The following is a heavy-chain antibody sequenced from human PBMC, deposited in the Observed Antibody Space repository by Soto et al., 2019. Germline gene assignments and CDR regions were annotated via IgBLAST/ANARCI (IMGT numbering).Heavy chain of an antibody. Sequence: QVQRQESGPGLVKPSETLSLTCTVSGGSFKSGSYSWSWIRQPPGKGLEWIGYVYHTGRTSYNPSLKSRVSISMDTSKNQFSLNLDSVTAADTAVYFCARDFAYFNSWGQGTLVTVSS. CDR1: GGSFKSGSYS. CDR3: ARDFAYFNS. CDR2: VYHTGRT. J-gene: IGHJ4*02. V-gene: IGHV4-61*01. D-gene: IGHD3-3*01.